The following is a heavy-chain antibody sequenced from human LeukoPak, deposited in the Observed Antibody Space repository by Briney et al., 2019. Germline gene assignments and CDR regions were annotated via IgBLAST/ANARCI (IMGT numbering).Heavy chain of an antibody. CDR1: GGSISSYY. CDR2: IYYSGNT. CDR3: ARRDRDAFDI. Sequence: SETLSLTCTVSGGSISSYYWNWIRQPPGRGLEWIGSIYYSGNTNYNPSLKSRVTMSVDPSKNQFSLKLSSVTAADTAVYYCARRDRDAFDIWGQGTTVTVSS. J-gene: IGHJ3*02. D-gene: IGHD3-22*01. V-gene: IGHV4-59*08.